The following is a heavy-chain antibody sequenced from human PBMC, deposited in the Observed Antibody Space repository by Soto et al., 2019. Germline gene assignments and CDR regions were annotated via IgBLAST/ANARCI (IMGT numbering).Heavy chain of an antibody. D-gene: IGHD3-16*02. CDR2: ISGSGGST. CDR1: GFTFSSYA. J-gene: IGHJ4*02. CDR3: AKDAIITFGGVIARPFDY. Sequence: GGSLRLSCAASGFTFSSYAMSWVRQAPGKGLEWVSAISGSGGSTYYADSVKGRFTISRDNSKNTLYLQMNSLRAEDTAVYYCAKDAIITFGGVIARPFDYWGQGTLVPVSS. V-gene: IGHV3-23*01.